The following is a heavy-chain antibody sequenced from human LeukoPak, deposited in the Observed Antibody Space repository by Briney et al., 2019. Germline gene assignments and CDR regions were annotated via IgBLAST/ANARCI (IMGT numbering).Heavy chain of an antibody. CDR2: FDPEDGET. D-gene: IGHD1-26*01. V-gene: IGHV1-24*01. J-gene: IGHJ4*02. Sequence: GASVKVSCKVSGYTLTELSMHWVRQAPGKGLEWMGGFDPEDGETIYAQKFQGRVTMTEDTSTDTAYMELSSLRSEHTAVYYCATLSQVGATVDYWGQGTLVTVSS. CDR1: GYTLTELS. CDR3: ATLSQVGATVDY.